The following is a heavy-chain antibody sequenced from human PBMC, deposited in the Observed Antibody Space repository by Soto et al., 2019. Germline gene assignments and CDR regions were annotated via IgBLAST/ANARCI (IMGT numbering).Heavy chain of an antibody. J-gene: IGHJ4*02. Sequence: QVQLVQSGAEVKKPGSSVKVSCKASGVTFTNDIITWVRQAPGQGLEWRGRIIPLLDIANYAQKFQGRVTITADKSTSTAYMELNSLRSEDTAVYYCVRDSPIGSTYSGYDGIDYWGQGTLVTVSS. CDR2: IIPLLDIA. CDR1: GVTFTNDI. D-gene: IGHD5-12*01. CDR3: VRDSPIGSTYSGYDGIDY. V-gene: IGHV1-69*08.